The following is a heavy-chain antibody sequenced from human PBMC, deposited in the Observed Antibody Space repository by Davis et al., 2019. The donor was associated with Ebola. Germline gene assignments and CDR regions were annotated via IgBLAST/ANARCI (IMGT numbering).Heavy chain of an antibody. CDR1: GYTFSNYV. Sequence: SVKVSCKASGYTFSNYVMNWVRQAPGQGLEWMGRINTNTGGTSYTQKFQGRVTVTRDTSTATVYLELSSLTPDDTAVYFCARPYWYDSGVLDSWGQGTLVTVSS. V-gene: IGHV1-2*06. D-gene: IGHD3-22*01. CDR2: INTNTGGT. J-gene: IGHJ4*02. CDR3: ARPYWYDSGVLDS.